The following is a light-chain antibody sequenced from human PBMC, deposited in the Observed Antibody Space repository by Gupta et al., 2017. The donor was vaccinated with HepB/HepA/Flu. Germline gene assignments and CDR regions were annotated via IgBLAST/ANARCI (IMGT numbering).Light chain of an antibody. V-gene: IGLV1-40*01. CDR1: SSNIGAGYD. CDR3: QSYDSSLSGWV. Sequence: QSVLTPPPSVSGAPGPSVTISCTGSSSNIGAGYDVHWYQQLPGTAPKLLIYGNSNRPSGVPDRFSGSKSGTSASLAITGLQAEDEADYYCQSYDSSLSGWVFGTGTKVTVL. J-gene: IGLJ1*01. CDR2: GNS.